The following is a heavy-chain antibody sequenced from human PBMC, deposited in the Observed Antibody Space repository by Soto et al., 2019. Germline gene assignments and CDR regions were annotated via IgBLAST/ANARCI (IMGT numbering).Heavy chain of an antibody. CDR1: GGTFSSYA. V-gene: IGHV1-69*13. Sequence: SVKVSCKASGGTFSSYAISWVRQAPGQGLELMGGIIPIFGTANYAKKFQGRVTITADESTSTAYMELSSLRSEDTAVYYCARVSPIAAAFDYWGQGTLVTVSS. CDR3: ARVSPIAAAFDY. J-gene: IGHJ4*02. D-gene: IGHD6-13*01. CDR2: IIPIFGTA.